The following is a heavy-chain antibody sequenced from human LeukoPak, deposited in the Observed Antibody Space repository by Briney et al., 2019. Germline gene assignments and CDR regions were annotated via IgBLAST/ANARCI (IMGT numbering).Heavy chain of an antibody. CDR2: MNPNSGNT. D-gene: IGHD6-19*01. Sequence: ASVKVSCKASGCTFTSYAMHWVRQAPGQRLEWMGWMNPNSGNTGYAQKFQGRVTMTRNTSISTAYMELSSLRSEDTAVYYCARGRSSGWTDYWGQGTLVTVSS. CDR1: GCTFTSYA. CDR3: ARGRSSGWTDY. J-gene: IGHJ4*02. V-gene: IGHV1-8*02.